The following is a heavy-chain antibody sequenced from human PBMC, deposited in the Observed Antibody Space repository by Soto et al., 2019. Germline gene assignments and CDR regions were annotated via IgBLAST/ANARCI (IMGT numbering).Heavy chain of an antibody. CDR2: ISAYNGNT. J-gene: IGHJ4*02. CDR1: GYTFTSYG. Sequence: ASVKVSCKASGYTFTSYGISWVGQAPGQGLEWMGWISAYNGNTNYAQKLQGRVTMTTDTSTSTAYMELRSLRSDDTAVYDCSRAGAKPEYFDYWGQGTLCSVSS. D-gene: IGHD2-2*01. CDR3: SRAGAKPEYFDY. V-gene: IGHV1-18*04.